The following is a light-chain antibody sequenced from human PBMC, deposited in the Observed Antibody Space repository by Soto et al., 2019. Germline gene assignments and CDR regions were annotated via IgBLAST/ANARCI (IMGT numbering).Light chain of an antibody. CDR2: GAS. J-gene: IGKJ5*01. CDR3: QQFGSSLPIT. V-gene: IGKV3-20*01. CDR1: QTITSNF. Sequence: EIVLTQSPGTLSLSPGERATLSCRASQTITSNFLAWYQLKPAQAPRLLIYGASSRATGIPDRFTGSGSRTDFTLTITRLEPEDFAVYYCQQFGSSLPITFGQGTRLEIK.